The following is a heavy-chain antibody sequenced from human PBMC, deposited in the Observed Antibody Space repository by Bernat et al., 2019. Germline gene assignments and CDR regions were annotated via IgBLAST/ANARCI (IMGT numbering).Heavy chain of an antibody. J-gene: IGHJ4*02. D-gene: IGHD6-19*01. CDR2: IRSKAYGGTT. CDR3: TIAVAGTSLFDY. Sequence: EVQLVESGGGLVQPGRSLRLSCTASGFTFGDYAMSWFRQAPGKGLEWVGFIRSKAYGGTTEYAASVKGRFTISRDDSKSIAYLQMNSLKTEDTAVYYCTIAVAGTSLFDYWGQGTLVTVSS. V-gene: IGHV3-49*03. CDR1: GFTFGDYA.